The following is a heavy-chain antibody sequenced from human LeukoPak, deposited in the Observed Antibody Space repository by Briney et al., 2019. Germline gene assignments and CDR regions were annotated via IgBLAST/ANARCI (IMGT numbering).Heavy chain of an antibody. CDR1: GYTFTNYN. V-gene: IGHV1-8*03. J-gene: IGHJ4*02. Sequence: ASVKVSCKASGYTFTNYNINWVRQATGQGLEWMGWVNPRSGNAGYLQKFQGRLTITRDTSVDTAYMDLSSLSSEDTAVYYCARGVPLGYCTYGVCYPPYYFDYWGQGTLVTASS. CDR2: VNPRSGNA. CDR3: ARGVPLGYCTYGVCYPPYYFDY. D-gene: IGHD2-8*01.